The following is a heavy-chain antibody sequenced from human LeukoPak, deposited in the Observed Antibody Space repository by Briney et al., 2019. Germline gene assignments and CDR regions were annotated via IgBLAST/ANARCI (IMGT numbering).Heavy chain of an antibody. CDR3: ARAVRRDYDFWSGYYRYNWFDP. V-gene: IGHV1-69*13. CDR1: GGTFSSYA. D-gene: IGHD3-3*01. Sequence: SVKVSCKASGGTFSSYAVSWVRQAPGQGLEWMGGIIPIFGTANYAQKFQGRVTITADESTSTAYMELSSLRSEDTAVYYCARAVRRDYDFWSGYYRYNWFDPWGQGTLVTVSS. CDR2: IIPIFGTA. J-gene: IGHJ5*02.